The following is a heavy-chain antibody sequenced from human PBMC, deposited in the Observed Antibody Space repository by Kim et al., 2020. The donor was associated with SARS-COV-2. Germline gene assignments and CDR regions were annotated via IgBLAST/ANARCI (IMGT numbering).Heavy chain of an antibody. CDR1: GFTFSSYA. V-gene: IGHV3-30*04. CDR3: ARTVAERFDY. CDR2: ISYDGSNK. Sequence: GGSLRLSCAASGFTFSSYAMHWVRQAPGKGLEWVAVISYDGSNKYYADSVKGRFTISRDNSKNTLYLQMNSLRAEDTAVYYCARTVAERFDYWGQGTLVTVSS. J-gene: IGHJ4*02. D-gene: IGHD6-19*01.